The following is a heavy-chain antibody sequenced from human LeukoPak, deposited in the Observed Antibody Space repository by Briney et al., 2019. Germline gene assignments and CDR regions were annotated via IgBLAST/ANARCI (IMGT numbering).Heavy chain of an antibody. CDR3: ARGEGYCSSTSCYSRGLDP. V-gene: IGHV1-69*01. CDR2: IIPIFGTA. D-gene: IGHD2-2*01. J-gene: IGHJ5*02. Sequence: GASVKVSCKASGGTFSSYAISWVRQAPGQGLEWMGGIIPIFGTANYAQKFKGRVTITADESTSTAYMELSSLRSEDTAAYYCARGEGYCSSTSCYSRGLDPWGQGTLVTVSS. CDR1: GGTFSSYA.